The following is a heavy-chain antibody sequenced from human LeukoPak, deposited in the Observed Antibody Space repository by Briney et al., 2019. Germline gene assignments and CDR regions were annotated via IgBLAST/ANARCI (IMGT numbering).Heavy chain of an antibody. J-gene: IGHJ5*02. V-gene: IGHV4-39*07. CDR2: IYYSGNT. Sequence: SETLSLTCTVSGDSISSSNYYWGWIRQPPGKGLEWIGSIYYSGNTYYNPSLKSRVTISVDTSKNQFSLKLSSVTAADTAVYSGPREKGLRYSYGSGSWSWLTPWGKEALVTVPS. CDR1: GDSISSSNYY. D-gene: IGHD3-10*01. CDR3: PREKGLRYSYGSGSWSWLTP.